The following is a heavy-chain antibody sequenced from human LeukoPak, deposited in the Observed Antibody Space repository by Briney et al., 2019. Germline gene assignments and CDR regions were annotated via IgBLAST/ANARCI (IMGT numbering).Heavy chain of an antibody. V-gene: IGHV4-34*01. J-gene: IGHJ4*02. Sequence: SETLSLTCAVYGGSFSGYYWSWIRQPPGKGLEWIGGINHSGSTNYNPSLKSRVTISVDTSKNQFSLKLSSVTAADTAVYYCARDGPGLYFDYWGQGTLVTVSS. CDR2: INHSGST. D-gene: IGHD3-10*01. CDR1: GGSFSGYY. CDR3: ARDGPGLYFDY.